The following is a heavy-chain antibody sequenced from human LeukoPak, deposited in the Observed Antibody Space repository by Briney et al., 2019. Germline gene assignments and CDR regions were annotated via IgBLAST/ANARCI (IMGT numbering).Heavy chain of an antibody. CDR1: GYTFTSYA. J-gene: IGHJ4*02. D-gene: IGHD6-19*01. Sequence: ASVKVSCKASGYTFTSYAMNWVRQAPGQGLEWMGWINTNTGNPTYAQGFTGRFVFSLDTSVGTAYLQISSLKAEDTAVYYCARDLAGRVAVAGISDYWGQGTLVTVSS. V-gene: IGHV7-4-1*02. CDR3: ARDLAGRVAVAGISDY. CDR2: INTNTGNP.